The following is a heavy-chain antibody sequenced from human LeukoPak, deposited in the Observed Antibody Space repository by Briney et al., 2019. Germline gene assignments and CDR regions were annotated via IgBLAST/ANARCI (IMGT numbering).Heavy chain of an antibody. CDR1: GFIFSSYS. V-gene: IGHV3-53*01. CDR3: ARGRHCSGGSCYFGDAFDT. J-gene: IGHJ3*02. D-gene: IGHD2-15*01. Sequence: GGSLRLSCAASGFIFSSYSMHWVRQAPGKGLEWVSVIYSGGSTYYADSVKGRFTISRDNSKNTLYLQMNSLRAEDTAVYYCARGRHCSGGSCYFGDAFDTWGQGTMVTVSS. CDR2: IYSGGST.